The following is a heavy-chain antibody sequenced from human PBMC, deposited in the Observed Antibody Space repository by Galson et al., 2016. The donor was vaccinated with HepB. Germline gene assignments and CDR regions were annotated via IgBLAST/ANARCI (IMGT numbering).Heavy chain of an antibody. V-gene: IGHV4-4*02. J-gene: IGHJ5*02. D-gene: IGHD2-2*01. CDR1: GASISDSNW. Sequence: SETLSLTCDVSGASISDSNWWTWVRQVPGKGLEWIGEIYHTGTSNNNPFLNSRFTLSVDKSRNQFSLNVTSVTAADKAVYYCARAAIIPGARMVFDPWGQGARVIVAA. CDR2: IYHTGTS. CDR3: ARAAIIPGARMVFDP.